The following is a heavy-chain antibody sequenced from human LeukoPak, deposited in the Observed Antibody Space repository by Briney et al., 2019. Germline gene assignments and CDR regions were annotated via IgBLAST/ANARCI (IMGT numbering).Heavy chain of an antibody. D-gene: IGHD3-22*01. CDR3: GKTGDYCDSTDYYRPDAFDI. V-gene: IGHV3-23*01. J-gene: IGHJ3*02. CDR1: GITLRIYA. CDR2: ISGSGSMT. Sequence: GGSLRLSCAGSGITLRIYAMTWVRPAPGVGLEWVSAISGSGSMTYYADSVKGRFTISRDKSNNTLYLQMNSLRAEDTALYCCGKTGDYCDSTDYYRPDAFDIWGQGTMVTVSS.